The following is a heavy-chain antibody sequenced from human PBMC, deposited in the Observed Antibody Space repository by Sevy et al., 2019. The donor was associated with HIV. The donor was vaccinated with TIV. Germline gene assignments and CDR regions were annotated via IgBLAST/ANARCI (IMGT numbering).Heavy chain of an antibody. CDR1: GFPFNYYA. D-gene: IGHD3-22*01. J-gene: IGHJ4*02. CDR3: AREKGTYYDTSGYPYLLEAGFDY. Sequence: GGSLRLSCVASGFPFNYYAMNWVRQAPGKGLEWILYINSDSDTMYYGVSVKGRFTISRDNAKNSLYLQMNSLRDEDTAVYYCAREKGTYYDTSGYPYLLEAGFDYWGQGTLVTVSS. CDR2: INSDSDTM. V-gene: IGHV3-48*02.